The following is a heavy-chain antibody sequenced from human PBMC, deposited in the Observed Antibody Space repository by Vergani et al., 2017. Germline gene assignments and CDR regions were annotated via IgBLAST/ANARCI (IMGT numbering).Heavy chain of an antibody. CDR3: ARSRDGYTPLDL. J-gene: IGHJ5*02. CDR2: IYASGKT. Sequence: QVQLQESGPGLVKPSETLSLTCTVSGVSVSNSVYYWNWIRQPAGKGLEWIGRIYASGKTIFKPSLQSRGTMSLDTSNNQLSLELRSVTAADTALYYCARSRDGYTPLDLWGPGSLVTVSS. V-gene: IGHV4-61*02. D-gene: IGHD5-24*01. CDR1: GVSVSNSVYY.